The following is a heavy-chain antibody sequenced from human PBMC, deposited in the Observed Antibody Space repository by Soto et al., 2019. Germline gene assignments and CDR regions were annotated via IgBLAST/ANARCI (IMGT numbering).Heavy chain of an antibody. V-gene: IGHV4-61*03. J-gene: IGHJ4*02. CDR3: GGAIVAAGVPFEK. Sequence: SETLSLSCSVSGCSVSSVGCYLSWNRQPPGKGLEWIGYIYYSGSTNYNPSLKSRVTISSDTSKNPFSLTLRSVTAADTDAYYCGGAIVAAGVPFEKWGKGAPVPVSS. CDR2: IYYSGST. CDR1: GCSVSSVGCY. D-gene: IGHD2-15*01.